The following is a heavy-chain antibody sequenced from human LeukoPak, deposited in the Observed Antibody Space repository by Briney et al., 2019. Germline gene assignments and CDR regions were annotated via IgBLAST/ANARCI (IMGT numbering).Heavy chain of an antibody. J-gene: IGHJ4*02. CDR1: GFTFSSYA. CDR2: IRSKAYGGTT. D-gene: IGHD2-15*01. CDR3: TREEHYCSGGSCYSVADY. V-gene: IGHV3-49*04. Sequence: NPGRSLRLSCAASGFTFSSYAMHWVRQAPGKGLEWVGFIRSKAYGGTTEYAASVKGRFTISRDDSKSIAYLQMNSLKTEDTAVYYCTREEHYCSGGSCYSVADYWGQGTLVTVSS.